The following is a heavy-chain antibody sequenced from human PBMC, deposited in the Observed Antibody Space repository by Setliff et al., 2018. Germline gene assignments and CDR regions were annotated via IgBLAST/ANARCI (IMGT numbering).Heavy chain of an antibody. CDR3: VRESRSTWYRRDF. CDR1: GDSLSDYY. CDR2: INHRGST. V-gene: IGHV4-34*01. D-gene: IGHD6-13*01. J-gene: IGHJ4*02. Sequence: PSETLSLTCAVYGDSLSDYYWSWIRQAPGKGPEWIEEINHRGSTNYSPSLRSRVTMSVDTSKKQLSLKLSTVTAADTAVYYCVRESRSTWYRRDFWGQGTLVTVSS.